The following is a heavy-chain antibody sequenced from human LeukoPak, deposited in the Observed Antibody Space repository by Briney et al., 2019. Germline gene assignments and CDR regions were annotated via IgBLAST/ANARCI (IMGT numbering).Heavy chain of an antibody. CDR3: AREGMGATTDYFDY. V-gene: IGHV1-2*02. Sequence: GASVKVSCKASGYTFTGYYMHWVQQAPGQGLEWMGWINPNSGGTNYAQKFQGRVTMTRDTSISTAYMELSRLRSDDTAVYYCAREGMGATTDYFDYWGQGTQVTVSS. CDR2: INPNSGGT. D-gene: IGHD1-26*01. CDR1: GYTFTGYY. J-gene: IGHJ4*02.